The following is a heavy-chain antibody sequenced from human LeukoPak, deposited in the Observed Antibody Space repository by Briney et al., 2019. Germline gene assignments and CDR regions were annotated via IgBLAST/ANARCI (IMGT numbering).Heavy chain of an antibody. CDR3: ARVQRDDYYEVPNWVDT. CDR2: SSSNDEE. Sequence: SGPVLFKPPETLTLTCTVSGFSLSNARMGVSWIRQPPGKALEWLAHSSSNDEESYTTSLKSRLTTSRDTSKCPVTLTMTNLEPVDTATYYCARVQRDDYYEVPNWVDTWGQGTLVTVSS. CDR1: GFSLSNARMG. V-gene: IGHV2-26*01. D-gene: IGHD3-22*01. J-gene: IGHJ5*02.